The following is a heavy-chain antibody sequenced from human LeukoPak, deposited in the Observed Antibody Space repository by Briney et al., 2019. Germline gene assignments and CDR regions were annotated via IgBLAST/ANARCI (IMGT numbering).Heavy chain of an antibody. Sequence: PEASVKVSCKASGYTFTSYDINWVRQATGQGLEWMGWMNPNSGNTGYAQKFQGRVTMTRNTSISTAYMELSSLRSGDTAVYYCARGTEIMVRGVIIPYYYYGMDVWGQGTTVTVSS. V-gene: IGHV1-8*01. J-gene: IGHJ6*02. D-gene: IGHD3-10*01. CDR3: ARGTEIMVRGVIIPYYYYGMDV. CDR1: GYTFTSYD. CDR2: MNPNSGNT.